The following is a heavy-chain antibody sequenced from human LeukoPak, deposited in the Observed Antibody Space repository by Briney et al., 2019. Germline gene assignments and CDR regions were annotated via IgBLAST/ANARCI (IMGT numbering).Heavy chain of an antibody. V-gene: IGHV3-23*01. CDR3: AKDAVYGDGYWEFDY. D-gene: IGHD5-24*01. CDR1: GFSISTYA. J-gene: IGHJ4*02. CDR2: IVGSGDT. Sequence: GGSLRLSCAASGFSISTYAMRWVRQAPGKGLEWVSGIVGSGDTEYADAVQGRFTISKDNSKNIVYLQMNSLRAEDTAVYYCAKDAVYGDGYWEFDYWGQGNLVTVSS.